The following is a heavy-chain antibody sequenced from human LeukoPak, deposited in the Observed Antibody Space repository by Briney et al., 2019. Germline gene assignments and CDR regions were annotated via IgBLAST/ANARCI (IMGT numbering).Heavy chain of an antibody. V-gene: IGHV3-53*01. CDR1: GFTVSSNY. Sequence: GGSLRLSCAASGFTVSSNYMSWVRQAPGKGLEWVSVIYSGGSTYYADSVKGRFTISRDNSKNTLYLQMNSLRAEDTAVYYCARAWTPGGIAFDIWGQGTMVTVSS. CDR2: IYSGGST. D-gene: IGHD3-16*01. J-gene: IGHJ3*02. CDR3: ARAWTPGGIAFDI.